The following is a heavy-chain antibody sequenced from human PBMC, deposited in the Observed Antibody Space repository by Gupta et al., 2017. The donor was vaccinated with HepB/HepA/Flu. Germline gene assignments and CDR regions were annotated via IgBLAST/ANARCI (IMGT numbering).Heavy chain of an antibody. CDR2: IYYSGST. J-gene: IGHJ6*02. D-gene: IGHD2-2*01. CDR3: ARLYCSSTSCYADPYYYYGMDV. Sequence: QLQLQESGPGLVKPSETLSLTCTVSGGSISSSSYYWGWIRQPPGTGLEWIGSIYYSGSTYYNPSLKSRVTISVDTSKNQFSLKLSSVTAADTAVYYCARLYCSSTSCYADPYYYYGMDVWGQGTTVTVSS. CDR1: GGSISSSSYY. V-gene: IGHV4-39*01.